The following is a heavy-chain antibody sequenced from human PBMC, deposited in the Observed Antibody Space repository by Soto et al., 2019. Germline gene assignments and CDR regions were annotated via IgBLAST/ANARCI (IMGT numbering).Heavy chain of an antibody. J-gene: IGHJ6*02. CDR1: GFTFSSYA. D-gene: IGHD6-13*01. CDR3: AKGSFSSSWSYYYYYYGMDV. CDR2: ISGSGGST. Sequence: PGGSLRLSCAASGFTFSSYAMSWVRQAPGKGLEWVSAISGSGGSTYYADSVKGRFTISRDNSKNTLYLQMNSLRAEDTAVYYCAKGSFSSSWSYYYYYYGMDVWGQGTTVTVSS. V-gene: IGHV3-23*01.